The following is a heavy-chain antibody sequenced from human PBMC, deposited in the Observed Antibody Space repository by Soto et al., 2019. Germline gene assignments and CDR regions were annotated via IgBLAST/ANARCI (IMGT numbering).Heavy chain of an antibody. CDR3: GGSRGKVLWFGGGYYGMDV. D-gene: IGHD3-10*01. J-gene: IGHJ6*02. CDR2: INHSGST. CDR1: GGSFSGYY. Sequence: QVQLQQWGAGLLKPSETLSLTCAVYGGSFSGYYWSWIRQPPGKGLEWIGEINHSGSTNYNPSLKSGVTITVGTTTNQFSLKLSYGTAADAAVYYCGGSRGKVLWFGGGYYGMDVWGQGTTVTVSS. V-gene: IGHV4-34*01.